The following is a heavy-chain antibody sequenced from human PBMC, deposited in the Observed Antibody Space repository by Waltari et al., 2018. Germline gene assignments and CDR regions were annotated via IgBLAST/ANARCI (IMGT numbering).Heavy chain of an antibody. D-gene: IGHD6-13*01. Sequence: QVQLQESGPGLLNPSETLSLTCAVSGYSIRSGYYWGWVRPPPGTGLEWIGSVYHSGNTYYNPSLKSRLSISADTSNNQLSLKLSSVTAADTAVYYCARGAAAGSGPLIDYWGQGILVTVSS. CDR3: ARGAAAGSGPLIDY. J-gene: IGHJ4*02. V-gene: IGHV4-38-2*01. CDR1: GYSIRSGYY. CDR2: VYHSGNT.